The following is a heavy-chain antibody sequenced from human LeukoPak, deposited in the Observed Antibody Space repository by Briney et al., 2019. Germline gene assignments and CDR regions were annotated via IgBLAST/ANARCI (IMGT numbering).Heavy chain of an antibody. J-gene: IGHJ4*02. CDR1: GFTVSGNY. CDR2: IHRGGNT. Sequence: SGGSLRLSCAASGFTVSGNYMSWVRQAPGKGPEWLSVIHRGGNTYYADSVKGRFTISRDSPKNTVFLQMDSLRAEDTAVYYCARDPGYGLGVDYGDYWGQGTLVTVSS. D-gene: IGHD3-10*01. CDR3: ARDPGYGLGVDYGDY. V-gene: IGHV3-66*01.